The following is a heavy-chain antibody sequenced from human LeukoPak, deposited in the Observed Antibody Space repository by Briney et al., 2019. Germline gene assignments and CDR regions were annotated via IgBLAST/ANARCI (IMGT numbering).Heavy chain of an antibody. CDR2: ISSSGSTI. V-gene: IGHV3-11*04. J-gene: IGHJ4*02. CDR1: GFTFSDYY. D-gene: IGHD3-22*01. CDR3: ARDLDYYDSSGYYIPLDY. Sequence: EPGGSLRLSCAASGFTFSDYYMSWIRQAPGKGLEWVSYISSSGSTIYYADSVKGRFTISRDNAKNSLYLQMNSLRAEDTAVYYCARDLDYYDSSGYYIPLDYWGQGTLATVSS.